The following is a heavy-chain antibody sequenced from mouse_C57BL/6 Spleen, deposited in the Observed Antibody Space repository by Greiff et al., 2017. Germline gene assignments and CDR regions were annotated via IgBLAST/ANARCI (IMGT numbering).Heavy chain of an antibody. J-gene: IGHJ2*01. V-gene: IGHV1-82*01. CDR1: GYAFSSSW. CDR3: ARRSPGDY. CDR2: FYPGDGDT. Sequence: QVQLQQSGPELVKPGASVKISCKASGYAFSSSWMNWVKQRPGKGLEWIGRFYPGDGDTNYNGKFKGKATLTADKSSSTAYMQLSSLTSDDSAVYFCARRSPGDYWGQGTTLTVSS.